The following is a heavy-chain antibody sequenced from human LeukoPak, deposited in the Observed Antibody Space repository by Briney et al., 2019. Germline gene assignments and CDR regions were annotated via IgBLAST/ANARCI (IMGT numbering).Heavy chain of an antibody. D-gene: IGHD3-22*01. CDR3: TVYDSSGYYYWDF. CDR2: IKSQTDGGTT. Sequence: GGSLRLSCAGSGFTLTIAWMNWVRQAPGKGLEWVGRIKSQTDGGTTDYAAPVKGRFTISRDDSKDTLFLQMNSLKTEDTAVYYCTVYDSSGYYYWDFGGQGTLVTVSS. V-gene: IGHV3-15*01. J-gene: IGHJ4*02. CDR1: GFTLTIAW.